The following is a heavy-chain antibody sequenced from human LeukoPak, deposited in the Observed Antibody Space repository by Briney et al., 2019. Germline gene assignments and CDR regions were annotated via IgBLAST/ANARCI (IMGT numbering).Heavy chain of an antibody. CDR1: GGSISSGGYY. CDR2: IYYSGST. V-gene: IGHV4-31*03. J-gene: IGHJ6*02. Sequence: SETLSLTCTVSGGSISSGGYYWSWIRQHPGKGLEWIGYIYYSGSTNYNPSIKSRVTISVDTSKNQFSLKLSSVTAADTAVYYCARDSSGTTVTTDGMDVWGQGTTVTVSS. CDR3: ARDSSGTTVTTDGMDV. D-gene: IGHD4-17*01.